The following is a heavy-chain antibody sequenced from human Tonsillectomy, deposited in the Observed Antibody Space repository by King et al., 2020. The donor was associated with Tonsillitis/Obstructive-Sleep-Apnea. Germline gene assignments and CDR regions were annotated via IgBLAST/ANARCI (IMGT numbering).Heavy chain of an antibody. CDR3: ATGEDWGFYYYYYGMDV. V-gene: IGHV4-39*01. D-gene: IGHD7-27*01. J-gene: IGHJ6*02. CDR1: GGSISSSSYY. Sequence: QLQESGPGLVNPSETLSLTCTVSGGSISSSSYYWGWIRQPPGKGLEWIGSIYYSGSTYYNPSLKSRVTISVDTSKNQFSLKLSSVTAADTAVYYCATGEDWGFYYYYYGMDVWGQGTTVTVSS. CDR2: IYYSGST.